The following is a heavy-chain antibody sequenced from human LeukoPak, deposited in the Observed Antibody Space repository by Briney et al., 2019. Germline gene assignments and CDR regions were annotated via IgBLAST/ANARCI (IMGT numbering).Heavy chain of an antibody. D-gene: IGHD6-19*01. CDR3: TRDPNGIAVAFFDY. Sequence: GGSLRLSCTASGFTFGDYAMSWVRQAPGQGLEWVGFIRSKAYGGITEYAASVKGRFTISRDDSKSIAYLQMNSLKTEDTAVYYCTRDPNGIAVAFFDYWGQGTLVTVSS. CDR2: IRSKAYGGIT. V-gene: IGHV3-49*04. CDR1: GFTFGDYA. J-gene: IGHJ4*02.